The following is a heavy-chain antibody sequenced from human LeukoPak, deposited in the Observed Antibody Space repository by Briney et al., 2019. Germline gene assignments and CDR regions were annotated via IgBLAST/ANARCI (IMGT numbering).Heavy chain of an antibody. CDR3: AKRRYGDDINCRDFDR. V-gene: IGHV3-23*01. Sequence: GGSLRLSCAVFGFAFSNYGTSWVGQAPGKGLEWVSAFSVGGDSTYYADSVKGQFSISRDNSKSTLYLQMNSLRAGDTAVYYCAKRRYGDDINCRDFDRWGQGTLVTVSS. CDR1: GFAFSNYG. D-gene: IGHD2-21*01. CDR2: FSVGGDST. J-gene: IGHJ4*02.